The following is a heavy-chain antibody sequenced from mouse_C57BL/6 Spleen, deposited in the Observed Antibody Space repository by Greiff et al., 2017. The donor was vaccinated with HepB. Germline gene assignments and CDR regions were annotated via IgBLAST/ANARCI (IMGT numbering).Heavy chain of an antibody. J-gene: IGHJ4*01. CDR1: GYTFTSYW. Sequence: QVQLQQSGAELVKPGASVKMSCKASGYTFTSYWITWVKQRPGQGLEWIGDIYPGSGSTNYNEKFKSKATLTVDTSSSTAYMQLSSLTSEDSAVYYCARSSNYVDYDAMDYWGQGTSVTVSS. CDR2: IYPGSGST. D-gene: IGHD2-5*01. V-gene: IGHV1-55*01. CDR3: ARSSNYVDYDAMDY.